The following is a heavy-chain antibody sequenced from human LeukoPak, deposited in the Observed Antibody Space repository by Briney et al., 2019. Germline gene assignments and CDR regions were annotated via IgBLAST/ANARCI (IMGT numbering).Heavy chain of an antibody. CDR3: AKDCATPCEGAGGNY. V-gene: IGHV1-18*01. D-gene: IGHD1-26*01. CDR1: GYTFSSSG. J-gene: IGHJ4*02. Sequence: ASVKVSCKASGYTFSSSGIYWVRQVPGQGLEWMGWISTYSDNTHYARNLQGRLTMTTDTSTSTAYMELRSLTSDDTALYYRAKDCATPCEGAGGNYWGQGTLVTVSS. CDR2: ISTYSDNT.